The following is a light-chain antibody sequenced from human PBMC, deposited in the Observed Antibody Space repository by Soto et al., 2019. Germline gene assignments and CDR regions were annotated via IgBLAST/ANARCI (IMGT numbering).Light chain of an antibody. CDR2: AAS. Sequence: DIQMTQSPSSLSASVGDRITITCRASQTITTYLNWYQQKPGKAPKLVIYAASSLQSGVPSRFSGIGSGTDFTLTLISLQPEDVATYYFQQTYSSPPTFGQGSSLEI. V-gene: IGKV1-39*01. J-gene: IGKJ2*01. CDR1: QTITTY. CDR3: QQTYSSPPT.